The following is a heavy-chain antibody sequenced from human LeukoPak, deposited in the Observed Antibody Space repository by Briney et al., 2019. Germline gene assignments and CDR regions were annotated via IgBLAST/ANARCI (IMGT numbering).Heavy chain of an antibody. CDR2: ISSSSSYI. V-gene: IGHV3-21*01. J-gene: IGHJ3*02. CDR1: GFTFSSCT. D-gene: IGHD2-21*01. CDR3: ARELRDAFDM. Sequence: PGGSLRLSCAASGFTFSSCTMNWVRQAPGKGLEWVSSISSSSSYIYYADSVKGRFTISRDNAKNSLYLQMNSLRAEDTAVYYCARELRDAFDMWGQGTRVTVS.